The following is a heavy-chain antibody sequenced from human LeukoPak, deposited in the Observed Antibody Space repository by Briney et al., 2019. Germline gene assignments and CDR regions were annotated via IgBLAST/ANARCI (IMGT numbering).Heavy chain of an antibody. CDR1: GYTFTSYA. CDR2: INAGNGNT. Sequence: ASVKVSCKASGYTFTSYAMHWVRQAPGQRLEWMGWINAGNGNTKYSQKFQGRVTITRDTSASTAYMELSSLRSEDTAVYYCARVEAVVGATRYWGQGTLVTVSS. J-gene: IGHJ4*02. V-gene: IGHV1-3*01. CDR3: ARVEAVVGATRY. D-gene: IGHD1-26*01.